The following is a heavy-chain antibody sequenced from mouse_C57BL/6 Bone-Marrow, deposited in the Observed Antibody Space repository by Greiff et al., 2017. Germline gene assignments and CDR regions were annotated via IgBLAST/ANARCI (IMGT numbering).Heavy chain of an antibody. J-gene: IGHJ4*01. CDR1: GYTFTDYY. D-gene: IGHD1-1*01. Sequence: DVKLVESGPELVKPGASVKISCKASGYTFTDYYMNWVKQSHGKSLEWIGDINPNNGGTSYNQKFKGKATLTVDKSSSTAYMELRSLTSEDSAVYYCARSHYYGSSPYYYAMDYWGQGTSVTVSS. CDR2: INPNNGGT. CDR3: ARSHYYGSSPYYYAMDY. V-gene: IGHV1-26*01.